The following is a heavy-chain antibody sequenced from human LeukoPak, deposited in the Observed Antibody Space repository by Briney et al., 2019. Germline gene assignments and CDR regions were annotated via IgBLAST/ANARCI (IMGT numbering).Heavy chain of an antibody. V-gene: IGHV3-9*01. CDR3: AKDKSSTLYYYYGMDV. CDR1: GFTFDDYA. D-gene: IGHD5/OR15-5a*01. Sequence: GRSLRLSCAASGFTFDDYAMNWVRQAPGKGLEWVSGISWNSGSIGYADSVKGRFTISRDNAKNSLYLQMNSLRAEDTALYYCAKDKSSTLYYYYGMDVWGQGTTVTVSS. J-gene: IGHJ6*02. CDR2: ISWNSGSI.